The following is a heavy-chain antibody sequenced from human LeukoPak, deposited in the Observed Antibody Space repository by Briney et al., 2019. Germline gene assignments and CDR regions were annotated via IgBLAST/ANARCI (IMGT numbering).Heavy chain of an antibody. CDR1: GYTFTSCY. D-gene: IGHD3-16*02. Sequence: GASVKVSCKASGYTFTSCYMHWVRQAPGQGLEWMGIINPSGGSTSYAQKFQGRVTMTRDTSTSTVYMELSSLRSEDTAVYYCAAPRLGELSVDYWGQGTLVTVSS. CDR2: INPSGGST. J-gene: IGHJ4*02. V-gene: IGHV1-46*01. CDR3: AAPRLGELSVDY.